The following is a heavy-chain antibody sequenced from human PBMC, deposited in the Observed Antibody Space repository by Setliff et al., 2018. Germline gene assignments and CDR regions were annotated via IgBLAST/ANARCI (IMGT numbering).Heavy chain of an antibody. CDR3: ARGRSLWWGIPLGYYYYGLDV. D-gene: IGHD3-16*01. CDR1: GYSFTSYW. J-gene: IGHJ6*02. Sequence: PGESLKISCKGSGYSFTSYWIGWVRQMPGKGLEWMGIIYPGDSDTRYSPSFQGQVTIPADKAISTAYLQWSSLKASDTAMYYCARGRSLWWGIPLGYYYYGLDVWGRGATVTVSS. CDR2: IYPGDSDT. V-gene: IGHV5-51*01.